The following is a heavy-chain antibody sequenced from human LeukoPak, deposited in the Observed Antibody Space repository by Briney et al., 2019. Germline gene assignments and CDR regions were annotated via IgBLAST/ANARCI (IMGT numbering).Heavy chain of an antibody. D-gene: IGHD3-22*01. J-gene: IGHJ4*02. CDR3: TTVPKLTYYYDSSGYYFEDY. Sequence: GGSLRLSCAASGFTFGNAWMSWVRQAPGKGLEWVGRIKSKTDGGTTDYAAPVKGRFTISRDDSKNTLYLQTNSLKTEDTAVYYCTTVPKLTYYYDSSGYYFEDYWGQGTLVTVSS. V-gene: IGHV3-15*01. CDR2: IKSKTDGGTT. CDR1: GFTFGNAW.